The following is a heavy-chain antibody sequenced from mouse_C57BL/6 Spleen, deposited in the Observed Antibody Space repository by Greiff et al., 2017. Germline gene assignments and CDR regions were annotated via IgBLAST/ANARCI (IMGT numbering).Heavy chain of an antibody. Sequence: EVLLVQSGAGLVKPGASLKLSCAASGYTFSDYGMHWVRQAPEKGLEWVAYISTGSSTNYYADTVKGRFTLSRDNANITLFLQMTSLRSVDTAMCYCAWQGLREGPWFAYWGQGTLVTVSA. CDR2: ISTGSSTN. CDR3: AWQGLREGPWFAY. CDR1: GYTFSDYG. D-gene: IGHD2-4*01. V-gene: IGHV5-17*01. J-gene: IGHJ3*01.